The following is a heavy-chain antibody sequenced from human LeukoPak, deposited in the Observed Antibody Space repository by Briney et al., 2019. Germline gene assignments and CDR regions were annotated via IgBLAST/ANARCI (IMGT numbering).Heavy chain of an antibody. CDR3: ARDPGSGWLVIDY. D-gene: IGHD6-19*01. Sequence: GGSLRLSCAASGFTFSSYAMHWVRQAPGKGLEWVAVISYDGSNKYYADSVKGRFTISRDNSKNTLYLQMNSLRAEDTAVYYCARDPGSGWLVIDYWGQGTLVTVSS. V-gene: IGHV3-30-3*01. CDR2: ISYDGSNK. CDR1: GFTFSSYA. J-gene: IGHJ4*02.